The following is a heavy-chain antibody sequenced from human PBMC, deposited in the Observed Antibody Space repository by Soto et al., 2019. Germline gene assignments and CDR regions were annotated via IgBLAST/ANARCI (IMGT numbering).Heavy chain of an antibody. J-gene: IGHJ4*02. Sequence: SETLSLTCTVSGGSISSYYWSWIRQPPGKGLEWIGYIYFTGSTYYNPSLKSRVTISVDTSKNQFSLKLTSVTAEDTAVYYCAKKYSYDSGTYLYHFDCWGQGTLVTVSS. D-gene: IGHD3-10*01. CDR2: IYFTGST. CDR3: AKKYSYDSGTYLYHFDC. V-gene: IGHV4-59*12. CDR1: GGSISSYY.